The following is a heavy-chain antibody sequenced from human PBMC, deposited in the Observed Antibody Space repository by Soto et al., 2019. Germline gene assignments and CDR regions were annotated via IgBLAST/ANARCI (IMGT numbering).Heavy chain of an antibody. D-gene: IGHD2-21*01. J-gene: IGHJ4*02. V-gene: IGHV4-59*01. CDR1: GGSISSYY. CDR3: ARGFVLAPFDE. Sequence: SETLSLTCTVSGGSISSYYWSWIRQPPGKGLEWIGYIYYSGSTNYNPSLKSRVTISVDTSKNQFSLKLSSVTAADTAVYYCARGFVLAPFDEWGQGTLVTVSS. CDR2: IYYSGST.